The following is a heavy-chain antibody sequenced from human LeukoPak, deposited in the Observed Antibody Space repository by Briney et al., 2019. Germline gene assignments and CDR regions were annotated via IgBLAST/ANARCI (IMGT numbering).Heavy chain of an antibody. CDR3: ARGDSDHYITLDY. CDR2: ISRSSDAI. CDR1: GFNLSAYG. J-gene: IGHJ4*02. D-gene: IGHD4-17*01. V-gene: IGHV3-48*01. Sequence: GGSLRLSCAASGFNLSAYGMNWVRQAPGKGLEWVSYISRSSDAIYDADSVKGRFTISRDNAKNLLFLQMNSLGVEDTALYYCARGDSDHYITLDYWGQGTLVTVSS.